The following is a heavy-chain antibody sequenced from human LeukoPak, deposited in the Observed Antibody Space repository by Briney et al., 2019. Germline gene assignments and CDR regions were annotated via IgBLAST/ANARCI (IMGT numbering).Heavy chain of an antibody. V-gene: IGHV4-38-2*02. CDR3: ARRVASAGTRWFDP. Sequence: SETLSLTSTVARDALTRGYYWGWIRQPPRKGLEWIGTIYQSGSTYYNPSLTSRVTISVDTSMNQFSLKLSSVPSTDTAVYYCARRVASAGTRWFDPWGQGTLVTVSS. CDR1: RDALTRGYY. CDR2: IYQSGST. D-gene: IGHD6-13*01. J-gene: IGHJ5*02.